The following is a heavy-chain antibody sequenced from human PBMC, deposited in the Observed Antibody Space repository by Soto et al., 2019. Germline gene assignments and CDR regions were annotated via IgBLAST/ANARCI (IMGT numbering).Heavy chain of an antibody. CDR1: GYTFTSYD. V-gene: IGHV1-8*01. Sequence: QVQLVQSGAEVKKPGASVKVSCKASGYTFTSYDINWVRQATGQGLEWMGWMNPNSGNTGYAQKIQGRVTMSRNTSISTAYMELSSLRSEDTAVYYCGREDSYGARAGKLYSYYGMDGWRQ. CDR2: MNPNSGNT. CDR3: GREDSYGARAGKLYSYYGMDG. J-gene: IGHJ6*02. D-gene: IGHD5-18*01.